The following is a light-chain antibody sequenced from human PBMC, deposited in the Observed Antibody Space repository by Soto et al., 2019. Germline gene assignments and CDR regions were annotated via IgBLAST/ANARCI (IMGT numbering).Light chain of an antibody. V-gene: IGKV3-15*01. J-gene: IGKJ1*01. CDR1: QSVSSN. CDR3: QQYNNWPGT. CDR2: GAS. Sequence: EIVMTQSPATLSVSPGERATLSCRASQSVSSNLAWYQQKPGQAPRLLIYGASIRATGIPARFSGSGSWTEFTLTISSLQSEDFAVYYCQQYNNWPGTFGQGTKVEIK.